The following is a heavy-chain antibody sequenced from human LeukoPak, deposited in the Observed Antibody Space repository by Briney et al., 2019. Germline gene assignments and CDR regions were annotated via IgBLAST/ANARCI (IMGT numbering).Heavy chain of an antibody. V-gene: IGHV1-46*01. J-gene: IGHJ4*02. D-gene: IGHD2-21*02. CDR1: GYTFPSYF. CDR3: ARDYCGGDCFPDY. CDR2: INPTGGST. Sequence: ASVKVSCTASGYTFPSYFMHWVRQAPGQGLEWMGIINPTGGSTTYAQKFQGRVTMTRDTSTSTVYMELSSLRSDDTAVYYCARDYCGGDCFPDYWGQGTLVTVSS.